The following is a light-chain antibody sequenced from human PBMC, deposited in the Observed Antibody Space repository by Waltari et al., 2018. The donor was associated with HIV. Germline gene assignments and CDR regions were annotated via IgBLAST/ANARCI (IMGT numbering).Light chain of an antibody. V-gene: IGLV2-23*02. CDR2: DVS. CDR3: CSYAGSRTWV. Sequence: QSALTQPASVSGSPGQSITISCTGTSSDIGGYNYVSVYQQHPGKAPKLMIYDVSKRPSGVSNRFSGSKSGNTASLTISGLQAEDETEYYCCSYAGSRTWVFGGGTKLTVL. CDR1: SSDIGGYNY. J-gene: IGLJ3*02.